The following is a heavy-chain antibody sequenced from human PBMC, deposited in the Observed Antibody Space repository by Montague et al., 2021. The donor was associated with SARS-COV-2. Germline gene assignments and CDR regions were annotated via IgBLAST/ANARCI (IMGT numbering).Heavy chain of an antibody. Sequence: SLRLSCAASGFAFNNFAMTWVRQPPGKGLEWVSSIFGSGAGTYYADSVKGRFTISRDNSRNTLYLQMNSLRAEDTAKYYCAKQPGAGAIVYWYFDLWGRGTMVSVSS. D-gene: IGHD6-25*01. J-gene: IGHJ2*01. CDR1: GFAFNNFA. CDR3: AKQPGAGAIVYWYFDL. V-gene: IGHV3-23*01. CDR2: IFGSGAGT.